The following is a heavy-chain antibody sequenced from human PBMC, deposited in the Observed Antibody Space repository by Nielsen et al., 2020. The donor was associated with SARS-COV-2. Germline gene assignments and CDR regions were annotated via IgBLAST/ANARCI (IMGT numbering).Heavy chain of an antibody. D-gene: IGHD3-16*02. Sequence: GESLKISCAASGFTVSSNYMSWVRQAPGKGLEWVSVIYSGGSTYYADSVKGRFTISRDNSKNTLYLQMNSLRAEDTAVYYCARVDGVVIFHYYMDVWGEGTSVTVSS. V-gene: IGHV3-53*01. CDR2: IYSGGST. J-gene: IGHJ6*03. CDR1: GFTVSSNY. CDR3: ARVDGVVIFHYYMDV.